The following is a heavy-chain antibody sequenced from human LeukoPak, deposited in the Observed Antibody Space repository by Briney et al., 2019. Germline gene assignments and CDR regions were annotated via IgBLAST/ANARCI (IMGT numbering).Heavy chain of an antibody. Sequence: SETLSLTCSVSDGSINSYYWNWIRRPPGKGLEWIGYIYYNGNTNYSPSLKSRVTMSVDTSKNLFSLKLSSVTAADTAVYYCARRDDILTPFDYWGQGTLVTVSS. V-gene: IGHV4-59*01. CDR2: IYYNGNT. CDR1: DGSINSYY. CDR3: ARRDDILTPFDY. D-gene: IGHD3-9*01. J-gene: IGHJ4*02.